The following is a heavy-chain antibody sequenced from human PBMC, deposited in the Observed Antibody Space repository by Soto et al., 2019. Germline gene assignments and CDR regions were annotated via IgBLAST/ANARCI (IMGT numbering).Heavy chain of an antibody. CDR1: GFTFNIFG. J-gene: IGHJ3*02. D-gene: IGHD3-10*01. V-gene: IGHV3-23*01. CDR2: ISGSGAST. CDR3: AEGDRGDRLGELWPPEDGIDS. Sequence: EVQLLESGGGLLQPGGSLRLSCAASGFTFNIFGLNWVRQAPGKGLEWVSAISGSGASTYYADSVKGRFSISRDNSKNALFLHMTDLRTEATAIYYCAEGDRGDRLGELWPPEDGIDSWGEGTVVTVSS.